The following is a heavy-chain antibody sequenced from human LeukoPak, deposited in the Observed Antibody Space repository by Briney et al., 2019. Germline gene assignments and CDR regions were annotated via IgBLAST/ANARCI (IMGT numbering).Heavy chain of an antibody. D-gene: IGHD5-12*01. J-gene: IGHJ4*02. CDR2: FDPEDGET. CDR3: ATSDIVATIWNY. V-gene: IGHV1-24*01. CDR1: GCTLTELS. Sequence: ASVKVSCKVSGCTLTELSMHWVRQAPGKGLEWMRGFDPEDGETIYAQKFQGRVTMTEDTSTDTAYMELSSLRSEDTAVYYCATSDIVATIWNYWGQGTLVTVSS.